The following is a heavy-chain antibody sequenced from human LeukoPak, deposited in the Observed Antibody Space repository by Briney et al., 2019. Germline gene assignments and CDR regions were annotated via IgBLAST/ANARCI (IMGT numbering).Heavy chain of an antibody. CDR2: FDPEDGET. J-gene: IGHJ5*02. V-gene: IGHV1-24*01. CDR3: ATKIPSYDSSGYYPNWFDP. D-gene: IGHD3-22*01. Sequence: GASVKVSCKVSGYTLTELSMHWVRQAPGKGLEWMGGFDPEDGETIYAQKFQGRVTMTEDTSTDTAYMELSSLRSEDTAVYYCATKIPSYDSSGYYPNWFDPWGQGTLVTASS. CDR1: GYTLTELS.